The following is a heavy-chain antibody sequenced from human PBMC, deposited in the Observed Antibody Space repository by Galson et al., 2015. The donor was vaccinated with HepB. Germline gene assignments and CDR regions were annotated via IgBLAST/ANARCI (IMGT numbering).Heavy chain of an antibody. D-gene: IGHD4-11*01. CDR2: ISSTSSTI. CDR1: GFTFSTYS. V-gene: IGHV3-48*02. Sequence: SLRLSCAASGFTFSTYSMNWVRQAPGKGLEWVSYISSTSSTIYYADSVQGRFTISRDNAKNSLYLQMNSLRDEDTAVYYCARDLSVTTPPPYYYGMDVWGQGTMVTVSS. CDR3: ARDLSVTTPPPYYYGMDV. J-gene: IGHJ6*02.